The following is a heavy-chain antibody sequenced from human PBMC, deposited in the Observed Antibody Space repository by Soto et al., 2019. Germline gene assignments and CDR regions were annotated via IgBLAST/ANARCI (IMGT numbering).Heavy chain of an antibody. Sequence: PGGSLRLSCAASGFTFSSYWMHWVRQAPGKGLVWVSRINSDGISTHYADSVKGRFTVSRDNSKNTLYLQMNSLRAEDTAVYNCAKEPVGPDWYFDLWGRGTLVTVSS. V-gene: IGHV3-74*01. CDR1: GFTFSSYW. J-gene: IGHJ2*01. CDR3: AKEPVGPDWYFDL. CDR2: INSDGIST.